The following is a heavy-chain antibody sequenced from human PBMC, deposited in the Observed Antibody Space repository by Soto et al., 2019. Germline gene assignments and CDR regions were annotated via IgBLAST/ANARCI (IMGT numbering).Heavy chain of an antibody. Sequence: GGSLRLSCAASGFTFSSYAMSWVRQAPGKGLEWVSAISGSGGSTYYADSVKGRFTISRDNSKNTLYLQMNSLRAEDTAVYYCAKAQWGFLEWPAPFDYWGQGTLVTVSS. D-gene: IGHD3-3*01. CDR2: ISGSGGST. J-gene: IGHJ4*02. CDR3: AKAQWGFLEWPAPFDY. CDR1: GFTFSSYA. V-gene: IGHV3-23*01.